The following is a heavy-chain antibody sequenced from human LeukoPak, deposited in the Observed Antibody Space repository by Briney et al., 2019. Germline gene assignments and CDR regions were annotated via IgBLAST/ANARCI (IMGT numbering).Heavy chain of an antibody. CDR2: IYTSGST. J-gene: IGHJ3*02. D-gene: IGHD3-22*01. V-gene: IGHV4-4*07. CDR1: GGSISSYY. Sequence: TSETLSLTCTVSGGSISSYYWSWIRQPAGKGLEWIGRIYTSGSTNYNPSLKSRVTMSVDTSKNQFSLKLSSVTAADTAVYYCARGHYYDSRGYYTYDAFDIWGQGIMVTVSS. CDR3: ARGHYYDSRGYYTYDAFDI.